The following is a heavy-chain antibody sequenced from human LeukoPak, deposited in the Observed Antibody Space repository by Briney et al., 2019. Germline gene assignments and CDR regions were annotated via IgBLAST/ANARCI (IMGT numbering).Heavy chain of an antibody. J-gene: IGHJ4*02. CDR1: GGSISSGSYY. D-gene: IGHD6-13*01. CDR3: ARDLGIAAAGTGDY. V-gene: IGHV4-30-4*07. Sequence: SQTLSLTCTVSGGSISSGSYYWSWIRQPPGKGLEWIGYIYYSGSTYYNPSLKSRVTISVDTSKNQFSLKLSSVTAADTAVYYCARDLGIAAAGTGDYWGQGTLVTVSS. CDR2: IYYSGST.